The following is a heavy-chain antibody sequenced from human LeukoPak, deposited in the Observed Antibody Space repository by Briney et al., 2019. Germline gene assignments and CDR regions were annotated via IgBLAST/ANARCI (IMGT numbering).Heavy chain of an antibody. CDR3: ARGVGSSWFKWPFDY. CDR2: INHSGST. D-gene: IGHD6-13*01. Sequence: RSSETVSLICAVYGGSFSGYYWSWIRQPPGKGLEWIGEINHSGSTNYNPSLKSRVTISVDTSKNQFSLKLSSVTAADTAVYYCARGVGSSWFKWPFDYWGQGTLVTVSS. J-gene: IGHJ4*02. CDR1: GGSFSGYY. V-gene: IGHV4-34*01.